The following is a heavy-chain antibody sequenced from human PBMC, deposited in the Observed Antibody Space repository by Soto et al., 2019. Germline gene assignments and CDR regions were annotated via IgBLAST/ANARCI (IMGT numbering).Heavy chain of an antibody. CDR2: IYHSGST. D-gene: IGHD1-7*01. CDR3: ARDEGITGTTFDY. CDR1: GGSISSGGYS. J-gene: IGHJ4*02. Sequence: PSETLSLTCAVSGGSISSGGYSWSWIRQPPGKGLEWIGYIYHSGSTYYNPSLKSRVTISVDTSKNQFSLKLSSVTAADTAVYYCARDEGITGTTFDYWGQGTLVTVSS. V-gene: IGHV4-30-2*01.